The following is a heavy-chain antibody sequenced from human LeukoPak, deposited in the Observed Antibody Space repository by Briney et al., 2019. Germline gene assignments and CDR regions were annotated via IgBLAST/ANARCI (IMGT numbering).Heavy chain of an antibody. CDR1: GFTFSSYG. CDR2: ISYDGSNK. CDR3: AKDRSTVTLPYLLNYYGMDV. J-gene: IGHJ6*02. Sequence: GGSLRLSCAASGFTFSSYGMHWVRQAPGKGLEWVAVISYDGSNKYYADSVKGRFTISRDNSKNTLYLQMNSLRAEDTAVYYCAKDRSTVTLPYLLNYYGMDVWGQGTTVTVSS. D-gene: IGHD4-11*01. V-gene: IGHV3-30*18.